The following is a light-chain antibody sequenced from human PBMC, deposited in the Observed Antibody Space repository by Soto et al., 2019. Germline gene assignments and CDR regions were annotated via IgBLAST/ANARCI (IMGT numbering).Light chain of an antibody. J-gene: IGKJ1*01. V-gene: IGKV1-33*01. Sequence: DSQMTQSPSSLSASVGDRVTITCQASQDISNYLNWYQHKLGKAPKPLIYDASNLETGVPSRFSGSGSGTDFTFTISSLQPEDIATYYCQQYYSYPQTFGQGTKVDI. CDR1: QDISNY. CDR3: QQYYSYPQT. CDR2: DAS.